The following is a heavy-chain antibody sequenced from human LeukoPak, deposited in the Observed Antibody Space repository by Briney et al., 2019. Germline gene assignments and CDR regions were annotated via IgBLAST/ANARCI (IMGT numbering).Heavy chain of an antibody. Sequence: GGSLRLSCAASGFTFSSYWMHWVRQAPGKGLVWVSRINSDGSSTSYADSVKGRFTISRDNAKNTLYLQMNSLRAEDTAVYYCARDRARTYYYDSSGSDAFDIWGQGTMVTVSS. V-gene: IGHV3-74*01. D-gene: IGHD3-22*01. CDR3: ARDRARTYYYDSSGSDAFDI. CDR2: INSDGSST. CDR1: GFTFSSYW. J-gene: IGHJ3*02.